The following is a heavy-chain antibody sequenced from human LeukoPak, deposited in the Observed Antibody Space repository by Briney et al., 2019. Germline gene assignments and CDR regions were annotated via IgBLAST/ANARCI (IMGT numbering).Heavy chain of an antibody. CDR3: ARGRKGMATRLRRWYFDL. D-gene: IGHD5-24*01. CDR1: GGSFSGYY. CDR2: INHSGST. J-gene: IGHJ2*01. Sequence: PSETLSLTCAVYGGSFSGYYWSWIRQPPGKGLEWIGEINHSGSTNYNPSLKSRVTISVDTSKNQFPLKLSSVTAADTAVYYCARGRKGMATRLRRWYFDLWGRGTLVTVSS. V-gene: IGHV4-34*01.